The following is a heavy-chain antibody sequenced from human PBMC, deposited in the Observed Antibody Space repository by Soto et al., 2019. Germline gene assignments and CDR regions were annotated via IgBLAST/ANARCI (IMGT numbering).Heavy chain of an antibody. CDR2: INHSGST. J-gene: IGHJ5*01. D-gene: IGHD5-18*01. CDR1: GGSFSGYY. CDR3: AGGGYGALLDS. Sequence: SETLARTCAVYGGSFSGYYWSWIRQPPGKGLELIGEINHSGSTNYNPSLKSRVTRSVDTSKTKFSLKLSPVTAAETAVYYCAGGGYGALLDSWGEGTLVIDSS. V-gene: IGHV4-34*01.